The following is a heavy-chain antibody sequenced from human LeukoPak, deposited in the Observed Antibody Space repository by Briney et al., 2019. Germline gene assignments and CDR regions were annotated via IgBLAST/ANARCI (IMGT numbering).Heavy chain of an antibody. D-gene: IGHD2-15*01. CDR3: ARDKGPYCSGGSCYQKAFDI. J-gene: IGHJ3*02. V-gene: IGHV1-69*04. CDR1: GGTFSSYA. Sequence: GASVKVSCKASGGTFSSYAISWVRQAPGQGLEWMGRIIPILGIANYAQKFQGRVTITADKSTSIAYMELSSLRSEDTAVYYCARDKGPYCSGGSCYQKAFDIWGQGTMVTVSS. CDR2: IIPILGIA.